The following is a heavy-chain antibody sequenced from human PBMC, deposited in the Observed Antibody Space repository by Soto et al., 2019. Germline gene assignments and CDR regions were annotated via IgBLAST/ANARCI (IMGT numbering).Heavy chain of an antibody. CDR3: ARHDYYDSRVFDY. Sequence: PSETLSLTCTVSGGSISSSSYYWGWIRQPPGKGLEWIGSIYYSGSTYYNPSLKSRVTISVDTSKNQFSLKLSSVTAADTAVYYCARHDYYDSRVFDYWGQGTLVTVSS. J-gene: IGHJ4*02. D-gene: IGHD3-22*01. CDR1: GGSISSSSYY. CDR2: IYYSGST. V-gene: IGHV4-39*01.